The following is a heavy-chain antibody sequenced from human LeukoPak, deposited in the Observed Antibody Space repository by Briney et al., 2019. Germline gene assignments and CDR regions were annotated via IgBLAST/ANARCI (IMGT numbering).Heavy chain of an antibody. CDR2: IYSGNSK. CDR1: GFTVSNNY. J-gene: IGHJ4*02. CDR3: AKDFWLPPPDY. Sequence: PGGSLRLSCAASGFTVSNNYMSWVRQAPGKGLEWVSVIYSGNSKYYADSVKGRFTISRDNSKNTLYLQMNSLRAEDTAVYYCAKDFWLPPPDYWGQGTLVTVSS. V-gene: IGHV3-53*01. D-gene: IGHD6-19*01.